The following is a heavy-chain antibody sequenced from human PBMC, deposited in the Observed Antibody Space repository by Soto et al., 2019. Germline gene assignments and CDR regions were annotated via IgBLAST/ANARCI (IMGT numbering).Heavy chain of an antibody. Sequence: QAGGSLRLSCAASGFTFDDYAMHWVRQAPGKGLEWVSGISWNSGSIGYADSVKGRFTTSRDNSKNSLYLQMTSLRAEDSALYYCARESYGNYYFDYWGQGSLVTVSS. CDR2: ISWNSGSI. CDR3: ARESYGNYYFDY. V-gene: IGHV3-9*01. CDR1: GFTFDDYA. J-gene: IGHJ4*02. D-gene: IGHD1-7*01.